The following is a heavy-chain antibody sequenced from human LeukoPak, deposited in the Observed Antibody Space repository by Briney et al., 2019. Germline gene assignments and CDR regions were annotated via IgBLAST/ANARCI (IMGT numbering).Heavy chain of an antibody. CDR2: IYSSGNT. CDR3: TRTDLWVS. CDR1: GFTGGINDY. J-gene: IGHJ5*02. V-gene: IGHV3-66*01. D-gene: IGHD1-26*01. Sequence: GGSLRPSCAGSGFTGGINDYMSWVRQAPGKGLEWVSVIYSSGNTYYADSVRGRFTISRDKSKNTLYLQMNSLTVEDTAMYYCTRTDLWVSWGQGAQVTVSS.